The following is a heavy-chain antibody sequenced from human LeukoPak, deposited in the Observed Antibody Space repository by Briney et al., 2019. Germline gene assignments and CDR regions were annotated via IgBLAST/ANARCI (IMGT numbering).Heavy chain of an antibody. D-gene: IGHD6-13*01. CDR1: GFTFSSYW. J-gene: IGHJ4*02. V-gene: IGHV3-74*01. Sequence: GALRLSCAASGFTFSSYWMHWVRQAPEKGLVWVSRINSDGSSTSYADSVKGRFTISRDNAKNTLYLQMNSLRAEDTAVYYYARAAAAGMRIDYWGQGTLVTVSS. CDR2: INSDGSST. CDR3: ARAAAAGMRIDY.